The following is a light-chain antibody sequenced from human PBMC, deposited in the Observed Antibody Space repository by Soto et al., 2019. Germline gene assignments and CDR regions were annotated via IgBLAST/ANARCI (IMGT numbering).Light chain of an antibody. CDR1: QSISSY. CDR2: AAS. J-gene: IGKJ1*01. CDR3: QQSYNTPPWT. V-gene: IGKV1-39*01. Sequence: DIQMTQSPSSLSASVGDRVTTTCRASQSISSYLNWYQQKPGKAPKFLIYAASSLQSGVPSRFSGSGSGTDFTLTISSLQPEDFATYYCQQSYNTPPWTFGQGTKVDI.